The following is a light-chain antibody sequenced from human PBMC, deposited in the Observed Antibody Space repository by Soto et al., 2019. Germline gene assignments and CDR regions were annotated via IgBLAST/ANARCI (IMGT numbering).Light chain of an antibody. CDR2: QDS. V-gene: IGLV3-1*01. CDR1: KLGDTY. Sequence: ELTQPPSVSVSPGQTASITCSGDKLGDTYACWYQQKPGQSPVLVIYQDSKRPSGIPERFSGSNSGNTATLTISGTQAMDEADYYCQAWDSSSVVFGGGTKLTVL. CDR3: QAWDSSSVV. J-gene: IGLJ2*01.